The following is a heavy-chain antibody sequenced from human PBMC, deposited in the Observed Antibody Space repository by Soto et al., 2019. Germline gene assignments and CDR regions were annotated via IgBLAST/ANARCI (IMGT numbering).Heavy chain of an antibody. CDR1: GGSISSSDYY. CDR3: AREYCSSTSCHNWFDP. D-gene: IGHD2-2*01. Sequence: KTSETLSLTCTVSGGSISSSDYYWSWIRQPPGKGLEWIGYIYYSGSTYYNPSLKSRVTISVDTSKNQFSLKLSSVTAADTAVYYCAREYCSSTSCHNWFDPWGQGTLVTVSS. V-gene: IGHV4-30-4*01. J-gene: IGHJ5*02. CDR2: IYYSGST.